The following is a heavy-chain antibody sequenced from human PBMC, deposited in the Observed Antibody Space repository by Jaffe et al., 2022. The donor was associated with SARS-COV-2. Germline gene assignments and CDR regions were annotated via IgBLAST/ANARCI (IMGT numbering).Heavy chain of an antibody. CDR2: ISGSGGST. CDR1: GFTFSSYA. D-gene: IGHD2-2*02. J-gene: IGHJ6*02. Sequence: EVQLLESGGGLVQPGGSLRLSCAASGFTFSSYAMSWVRQAPGKGLEWVSAISGSGGSTYYADSVKGRFTISRDNSKNTLYLQMNSLRAEDTAVYYCAKPPVVPAAIRRYYYYGMDVWGQGTTVTVSS. CDR3: AKPPVVPAAIRRYYYYGMDV. V-gene: IGHV3-23*01.